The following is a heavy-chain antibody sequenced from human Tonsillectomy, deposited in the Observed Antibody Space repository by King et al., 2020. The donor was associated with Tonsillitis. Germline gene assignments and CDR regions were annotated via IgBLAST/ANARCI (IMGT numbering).Heavy chain of an antibody. CDR1: GYTFTSYP. CDR3: GRVTGGAFDY. CDR2: INAANGNT. V-gene: IGHV1-3*01. J-gene: IGHJ4*02. Sequence: QLVQSGAEVKKPGASVNVSCKASGYTFTSYPMHWVRQAPGQRLEWMGWINAANGNTKYSQKFQGRVTITRDTSASTAYMELSTLRSEDTAVYYCGRVTGGAFDYWGQGTLVTVSS. D-gene: IGHD3-16*01.